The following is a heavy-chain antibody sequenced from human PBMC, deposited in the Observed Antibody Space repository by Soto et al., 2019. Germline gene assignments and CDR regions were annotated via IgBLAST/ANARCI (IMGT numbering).Heavy chain of an antibody. V-gene: IGHV1-18*01. J-gene: IGHJ4*02. CDR3: ASVQSLGYCRSASCYDVFDH. CDR1: GYTFNSAG. Sequence: QVHLVQSGPEVKEPGASVRVSCKASGYTFNSAGLAWVRQAPGQGLEWMGWISVDNGDTKYAQKFQRRVTMTTDTSTATAYMDLRGLKSDDTAVFYCASVQSLGYCRSASCYDVFDHWGQGTLVTVSS. D-gene: IGHD2-2*01. CDR2: ISVDNGDT.